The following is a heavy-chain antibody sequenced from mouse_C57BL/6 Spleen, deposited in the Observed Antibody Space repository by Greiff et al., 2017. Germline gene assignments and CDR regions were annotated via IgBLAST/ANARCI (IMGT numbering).Heavy chain of an antibody. CDR1: GYTFTSYW. Sequence: VQLQQPGAELVKPGASVKLSCKASGYTFTSYWMHWVKQRPGQGLEWIGMIHPNSGSTNYNQKFKSKATLTVDKSSSTAYMQLSSLTSEDSAVYYCVLYYYGSSYVSLDYWGQGTTLTVSS. CDR3: VLYYYGSSYVSLDY. J-gene: IGHJ2*01. CDR2: IHPNSGST. D-gene: IGHD1-1*01. V-gene: IGHV1-64*01.